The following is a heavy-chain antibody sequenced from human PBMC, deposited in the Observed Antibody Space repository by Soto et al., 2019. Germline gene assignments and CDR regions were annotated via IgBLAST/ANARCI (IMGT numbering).Heavy chain of an antibody. J-gene: IGHJ6*02. CDR1: GFTFSSYE. CDR2: ISSSGSTI. Sequence: GGSLRLSCAASGFTFSSYEVNWVRQAPGKGLEWVSYISSSGSTIYYADSVKGRFTISRDNAKNSLYLQMNSLRAEDTAVYYCARGGYGSGQNYYYGMDVWGQATTVTVSS. V-gene: IGHV3-48*03. CDR3: ARGGYGSGQNYYYGMDV. D-gene: IGHD3-10*01.